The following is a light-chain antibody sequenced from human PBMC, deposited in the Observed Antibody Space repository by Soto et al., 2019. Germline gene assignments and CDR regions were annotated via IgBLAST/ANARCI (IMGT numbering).Light chain of an antibody. Sequence: DIQLTQAPSLLSASVGDRVNITCRASQAISTYLAWCQQTSGKAPKLLISAASTLQRGVPSRFSGSGSGTQFTLTISSLQPEDFATYYCQQLNAYPLTFGGGTRWIS. J-gene: IGKJ4*01. CDR3: QQLNAYPLT. CDR2: AAS. CDR1: QAISTY. V-gene: IGKV1-9*01.